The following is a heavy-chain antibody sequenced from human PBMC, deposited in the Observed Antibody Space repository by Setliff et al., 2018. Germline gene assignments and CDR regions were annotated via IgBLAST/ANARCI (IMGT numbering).Heavy chain of an antibody. Sequence: GASVKVSCKVSGYTLTELSMHWVRQAPGKGLEWMGGFDPEDGETIYAQKFQGRVTMTEDTSTDTAYMELSSLRSEDTDVYYCATNSGGNTIDAFDIWGQGTMVTVSS. CDR1: GYTLTELS. CDR3: ATNSGGNTIDAFDI. J-gene: IGHJ3*02. D-gene: IGHD2-15*01. V-gene: IGHV1-24*01. CDR2: FDPEDGET.